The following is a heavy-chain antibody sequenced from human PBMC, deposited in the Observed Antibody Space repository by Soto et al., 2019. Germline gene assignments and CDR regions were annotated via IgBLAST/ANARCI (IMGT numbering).Heavy chain of an antibody. CDR1: GYTFTSYG. J-gene: IGHJ2*01. D-gene: IGHD4-17*01. CDR3: AREIDYGGNFWYFDL. Sequence: QGPLVQSGAEVGKPGASVKVSCKASGYTFTSYGITWVRQAPGQGLEWMGWISPFSGNTKYAEKFNDRVTLTADTSTSTAYMELRSLRSDDTAVYYCAREIDYGGNFWYFDLWGRGTLVTVSS. CDR2: ISPFSGNT. V-gene: IGHV1-18*04.